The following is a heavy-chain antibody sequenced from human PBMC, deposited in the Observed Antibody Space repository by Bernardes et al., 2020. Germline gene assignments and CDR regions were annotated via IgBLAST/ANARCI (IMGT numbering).Heavy chain of an antibody. CDR1: GFSLSTSGMC. Sequence: SGPTLVKPTQTLTLTCTFSGFSLSTSGMCVSWIRQPPGKALEWLARIDWDDDKYYSTSLKTRLTISKDTSKNQVVLTMTNMDPVDTATYYCARISGHDSSGYQYWYFDLWGRGTLVTVSS. D-gene: IGHD3-22*01. V-gene: IGHV2-70*11. CDR3: ARISGHDSSGYQYWYFDL. J-gene: IGHJ2*01. CDR2: IDWDDDK.